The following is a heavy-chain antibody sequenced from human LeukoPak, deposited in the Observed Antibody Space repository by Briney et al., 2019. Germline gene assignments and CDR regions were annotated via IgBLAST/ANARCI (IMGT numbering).Heavy chain of an antibody. D-gene: IGHD2-15*01. Sequence: GASVKVSCKASGYTFTSYGISWVRQAPGQGLEWMGWISAYNGNTNYAQKLQGRVTMTTDTSTSTAYMELRSLRSDDTAVYYCARDSHCSGGSCNYYYGMDVWGQGTTVTVSS. CDR2: ISAYNGNT. CDR1: GYTFTSYG. CDR3: ARDSHCSGGSCNYYYGMDV. V-gene: IGHV1-18*01. J-gene: IGHJ6*02.